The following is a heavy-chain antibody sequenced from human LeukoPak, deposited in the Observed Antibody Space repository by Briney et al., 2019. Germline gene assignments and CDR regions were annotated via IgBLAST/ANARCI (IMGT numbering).Heavy chain of an antibody. CDR2: ISDSGANT. D-gene: IGHD6-19*01. J-gene: IGHJ2*01. V-gene: IGHV3-23*01. Sequence: TGGSLRLSCAASGFNFINAYMSWVRQAPGKGLEWASTISDSGANTYYADSVRGRFTISRDNSKNTLYLQKNSLRADDTAIYYCAKSMTLQWRGFFDLWGRGTHVTVSS. CDR3: AKSMTLQWRGFFDL. CDR1: GFNFINAY.